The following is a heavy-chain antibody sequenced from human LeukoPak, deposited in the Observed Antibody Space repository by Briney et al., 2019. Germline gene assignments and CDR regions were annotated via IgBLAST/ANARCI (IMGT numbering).Heavy chain of an antibody. CDR1: GGSFSGYY. D-gene: IGHD3-10*01. J-gene: IGHJ4*02. CDR3: ARRGVWFGEFIDY. V-gene: IGHV4-34*01. CDR2: IYHSGST. Sequence: SETLSLTCAVYGGSFSGYYWSWIRQPPGKGLEWIGEIYHSGSTNYNPSLKSRVTISVDTSKNQFSLKLSSVTAADTAVYYCARRGVWFGEFIDYWGQGTLVTVSS.